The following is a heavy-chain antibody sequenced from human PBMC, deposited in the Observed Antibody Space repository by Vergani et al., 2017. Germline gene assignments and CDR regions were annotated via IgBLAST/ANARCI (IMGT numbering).Heavy chain of an antibody. D-gene: IGHD4-17*01. J-gene: IGHJ5*02. CDR3: AADYGDHGYDWGWFDP. Sequence: QVQLVESGGGVVQPGRSLRLSCAASGFTFSSYGMHWVRQAPGKGLEWVAVIWYDGSNKYYADSVKGRFTISRDNSKNTLYLQMNSLRAEDTAVYYCAADYGDHGYDWGWFDPWGQGTLVTVSS. V-gene: IGHV3-33*01. CDR1: GFTFSSYG. CDR2: IWYDGSNK.